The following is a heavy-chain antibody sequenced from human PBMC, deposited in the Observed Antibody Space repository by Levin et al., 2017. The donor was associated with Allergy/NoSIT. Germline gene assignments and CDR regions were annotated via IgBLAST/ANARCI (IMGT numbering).Heavy chain of an antibody. J-gene: IGHJ4*02. CDR1: GGSITSNDYF. CDR2: FYYGGST. V-gene: IGHV4-39*01. CDR3: ATKSATGATDS. Sequence: SETLSLTCIVSGGSITSNDYFWSWFRQPPGKGLEWIATFYYGGSTYYNPSLKNRVTISPDTSRNQFSLKLNSVTGADTAVLYCATKSATGATDSWGQGTLVTVSS.